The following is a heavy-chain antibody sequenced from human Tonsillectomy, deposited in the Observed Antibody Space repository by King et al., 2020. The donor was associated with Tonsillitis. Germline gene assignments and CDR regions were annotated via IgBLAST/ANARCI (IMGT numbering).Heavy chain of an antibody. CDR2: ITGSGGSR. Sequence: QLVQSGGGLVQPGGSLRLSCAASGFTFSSYAMNWVRQAPGKGLEWVSVITGSGGSRYSDNSVKGRFSISRNTSKTTVYLQMNSLSAEDTAVYYCAKAPSGYYYRWDYWGQGTLVTVSS. V-gene: IGHV3-23*02. CDR3: AKAPSGYYYRWDY. CDR1: GFTFSSYA. J-gene: IGHJ4*02. D-gene: IGHD3-22*01.